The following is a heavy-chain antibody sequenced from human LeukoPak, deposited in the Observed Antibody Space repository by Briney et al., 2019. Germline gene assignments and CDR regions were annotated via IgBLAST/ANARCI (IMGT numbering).Heavy chain of an antibody. D-gene: IGHD4-17*01. CDR1: GFTLSSYA. CDR2: ISGSGGST. Sequence: GGSLRLSCAASGFTLSSYAMSWVRQAPGKGLEWVSAISGSGGSTYYADSVKGRFTISRDNSKNTLYLQMNSLRAEDTAVYYCAKKIRSDYGDYADYWGQGTLVTVSS. CDR3: AKKIRSDYGDYADY. V-gene: IGHV3-23*01. J-gene: IGHJ4*02.